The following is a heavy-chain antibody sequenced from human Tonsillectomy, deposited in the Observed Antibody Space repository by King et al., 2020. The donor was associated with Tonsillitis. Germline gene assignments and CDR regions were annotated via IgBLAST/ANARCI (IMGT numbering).Heavy chain of an antibody. Sequence: QLQESGPGLVKPSETLSLTCTVSGGSISSSSYYWGWIRQPPGKGLEWIGSIYYSGSTYYNPSLKSRVTISVDTSKNQFSLKLSSVTAADTAVYYCARVSIGIAVAGTGYYFAYWGQGTLVTVSS. J-gene: IGHJ4*02. CDR3: ARVSIGIAVAGTGYYFAY. V-gene: IGHV4-39*07. CDR1: GGSISSSSYY. CDR2: IYYSGST. D-gene: IGHD6-19*01.